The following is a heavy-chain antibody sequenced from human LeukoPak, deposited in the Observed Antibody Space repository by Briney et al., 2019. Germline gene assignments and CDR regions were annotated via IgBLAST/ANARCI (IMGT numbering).Heavy chain of an antibody. Sequence: TAETLSLTCTVSDGSISSYYWSWIRQPAGKGLEWIGRIYTSGSTKYNPSLKSRVTMSVDTSKNQFSLKLSSVTAADTAVYYCARDYDFWSGYYLGGSWNWFDPWGQGTLVTVSS. J-gene: IGHJ5*02. CDR1: DGSISSYY. CDR2: IYTSGST. CDR3: ARDYDFWSGYYLGGSWNWFDP. V-gene: IGHV4-4*07. D-gene: IGHD3-3*01.